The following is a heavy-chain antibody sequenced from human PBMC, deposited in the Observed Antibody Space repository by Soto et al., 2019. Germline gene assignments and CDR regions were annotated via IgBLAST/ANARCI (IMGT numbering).Heavy chain of an antibody. V-gene: IGHV4-59*01. D-gene: IGHD2-8*01. CDR1: GGSISSYY. CDR3: ARDIMGTNYYYYGMDV. J-gene: IGHJ6*02. CDR2: IYYSGST. Sequence: SETLTLTRTVSGGSISSYYWSWIRQPPGKGLEWIGYIYYSGSTNYNPSLKSRVTISVDTSKNQFSLKLSSVTAADTAVYYCARDIMGTNYYYYGMDVWGQGTTVTVSS.